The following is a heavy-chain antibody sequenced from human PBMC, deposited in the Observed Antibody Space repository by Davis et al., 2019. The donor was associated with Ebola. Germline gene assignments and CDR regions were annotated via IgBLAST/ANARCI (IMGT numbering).Heavy chain of an antibody. D-gene: IGHD6-19*01. Sequence: GGSLRLSCAASGFTFTSYSLHWVRKAPGKGLEWVAAIFTDGRTKFYAGSVKGRFTISRDNSKNTLYLQMNNLRVEDTALYYCASLAVAGSIDDYWGQGTLVTVSS. CDR2: IFTDGRTK. J-gene: IGHJ4*02. V-gene: IGHV3-30*04. CDR3: ASLAVAGSIDDY. CDR1: GFTFTSYS.